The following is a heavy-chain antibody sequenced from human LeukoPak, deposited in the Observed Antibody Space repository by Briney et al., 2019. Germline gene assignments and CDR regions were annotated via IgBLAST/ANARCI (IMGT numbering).Heavy chain of an antibody. CDR1: GGSISSYY. D-gene: IGHD3-9*01. V-gene: IGHV4-59*01. Sequence: SETLSLTCTVSGGSISSYYWSWIRQPPGKGLEWIGYIYYSGSTNYNPSLKSRVTISVDTSKNQFSLKLSSVTAADTAVYYCARENYDILTGYQGYYYHYYMDVWGKGTTVTVSS. J-gene: IGHJ6*03. CDR2: IYYSGST. CDR3: ARENYDILTGYQGYYYHYYMDV.